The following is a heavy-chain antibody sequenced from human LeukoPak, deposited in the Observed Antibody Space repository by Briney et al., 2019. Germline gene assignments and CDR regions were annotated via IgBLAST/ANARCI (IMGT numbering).Heavy chain of an antibody. D-gene: IGHD6-13*01. CDR2: INPSGGST. Sequence: ASVKVSCKASGYTFTSYGISWVRQAPGQGLEWMGIINPSGGSTSYAQKFQGRVTMTRDTSTSTVYMELSSLRSEDTAVYYCARERGLAAAGIRYYYGMDVWGQGTTVTVSS. J-gene: IGHJ6*02. CDR3: ARERGLAAAGIRYYYGMDV. V-gene: IGHV1-46*01. CDR1: GYTFTSYG.